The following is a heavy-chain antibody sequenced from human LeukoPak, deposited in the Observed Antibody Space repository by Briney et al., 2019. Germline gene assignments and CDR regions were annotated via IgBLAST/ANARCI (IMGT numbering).Heavy chain of an antibody. CDR2: IGGSGGTT. V-gene: IGHV3-23*01. CDR3: AKSTSGINWGELDF. D-gene: IGHD7-27*01. Sequence: GGSLRLSCAASGFTLINHAVSWVRQAPGQGLEWVSSIGGSGGTTYYADSVKGRFAISRDTSTNTLYLQMNSLRAEDTAIYYCAKSTSGINWGELDFWGQGTQVTVAS. J-gene: IGHJ4*02. CDR1: GFTLINHA.